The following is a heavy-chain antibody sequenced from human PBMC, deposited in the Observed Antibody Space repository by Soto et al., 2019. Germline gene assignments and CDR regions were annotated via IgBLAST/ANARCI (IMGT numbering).Heavy chain of an antibody. CDR1: GFSLDTRTAG. CDR2: IYWDDDK. D-gene: IGHD3-16*02. J-gene: IGHJ3*02. V-gene: IGHV2-5*02. CDR3: AHIMITFGGVIGLDAFDI. Sequence: QITLKESGPTLVEPTQTLTLTCTFSGFSLDTRTAGVGWIRQPPGKALEWVAIIYWDDDKRYSPSLRSRLAITMDTFKNQVVLTMTSVDPVDTGTYYCAHIMITFGGVIGLDAFDIWGQGTMVTVSS.